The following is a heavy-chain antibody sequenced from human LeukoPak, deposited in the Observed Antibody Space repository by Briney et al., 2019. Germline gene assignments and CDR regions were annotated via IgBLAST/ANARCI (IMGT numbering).Heavy chain of an antibody. CDR1: GFTFSSYA. V-gene: IGHV3-23*01. CDR2: ISGSGGST. J-gene: IGHJ4*02. D-gene: IGHD3-10*01. CDR3: AKELGELSLSLTLDY. Sequence: QSGGSLRLSCAASGFTFSSYAMSWVRQAPGKGLEWDSAISGSGGSTYYADSVKGRFTISRDNSKNTLYLQMNSLRAEDTAVYYCAKELGELSLSLTLDYWGQGTLVTVSS.